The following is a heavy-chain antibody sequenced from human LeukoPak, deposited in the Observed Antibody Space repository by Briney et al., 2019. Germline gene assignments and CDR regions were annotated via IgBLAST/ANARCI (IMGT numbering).Heavy chain of an antibody. CDR2: ISYDGSNK. CDR1: GFTFSSYA. J-gene: IGHJ6*03. Sequence: GGSLRLSCAASGFTFSSYAMHWVRQAPGKGLEWVAVISYDGSNKYYADSVKGRFTIPRDNSKNTLYLQMNSLRAEDTAVYYCARGANGDYWYYYYYMDVWGKGTTVTVSS. CDR3: ARGANGDYWYYYYYMDV. D-gene: IGHD4-17*01. V-gene: IGHV3-30*04.